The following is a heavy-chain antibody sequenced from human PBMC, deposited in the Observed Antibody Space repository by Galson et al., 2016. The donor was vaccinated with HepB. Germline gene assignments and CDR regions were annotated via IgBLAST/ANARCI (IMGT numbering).Heavy chain of an antibody. CDR3: ARGGAPAGHGWFEP. CDR1: GDSVSTTSTS. D-gene: IGHD6-13*01. V-gene: IGHV6-1*01. J-gene: IGHJ5*02. Sequence: CAISGDSVSTTSTSWSWIRQSPSRGLEWLGRTYYRSKWFHDYAVSVKSRIAINPDTSRNLFSLQLNSVTPADTAVYYCARGGAPAGHGWFEPWGQGTLVTFSS. CDR2: TYYRSKWFH.